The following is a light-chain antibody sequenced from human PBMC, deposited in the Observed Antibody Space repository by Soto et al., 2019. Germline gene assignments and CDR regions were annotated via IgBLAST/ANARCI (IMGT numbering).Light chain of an antibody. CDR1: SSDVGGYDY. J-gene: IGLJ1*01. CDR2: EVT. V-gene: IGLV2-14*01. Sequence: QSALTQPASVSGSPGQPVTSSCTGTSSDVGGYDYVSWYQQHPGKAPKFMIYEVTNRPSGVSHRFSGSKSGNTASLTISGLQAEDEADYYCSSYTTTSTYVFGTGTKVTVL. CDR3: SSYTTTSTYV.